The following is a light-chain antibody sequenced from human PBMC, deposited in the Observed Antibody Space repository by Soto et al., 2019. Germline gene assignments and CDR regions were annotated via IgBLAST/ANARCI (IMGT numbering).Light chain of an antibody. CDR3: QQRSKWPYT. Sequence: EIVLTQSPATLSLSPGERATLSYRASQSVSSYLAWYQQKPGQAPRFLIYDASYRATGIPARFSGGGSGTDFTLTISSLEPEDFAVYYCQQRSKWPYTFGQGTKLEIK. J-gene: IGKJ2*01. V-gene: IGKV3-11*01. CDR1: QSVSSY. CDR2: DAS.